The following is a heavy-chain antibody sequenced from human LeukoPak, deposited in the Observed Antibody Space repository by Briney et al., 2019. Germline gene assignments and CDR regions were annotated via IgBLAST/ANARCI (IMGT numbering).Heavy chain of an antibody. V-gene: IGHV3-30*02. CDR1: GFSFSSYG. CDR2: SRHDEDGK. CDR3: ARDPSQPLDTAMVDWYFDL. J-gene: IGHJ2*01. D-gene: IGHD5-18*01. Sequence: PGGSLRLSCAASGFSFSSYGLYWVHQAPGKGLDWVAFSRHDEDGKYYADSVKGRFTISRDNSQNTLYLQMNSLRAEDTAVYYCARDPSQPLDTAMVDWYFDLWGRGTLVTVSS.